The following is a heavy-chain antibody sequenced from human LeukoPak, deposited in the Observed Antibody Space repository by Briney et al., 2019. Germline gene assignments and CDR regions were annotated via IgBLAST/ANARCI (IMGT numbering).Heavy chain of an antibody. CDR1: GGSISSSSYY. V-gene: IGHV4-39*07. Sequence: PSETLSLTCTVSGGSISSSSYYWGWIRQPPGKGLEWIVSIYYSGSTYDNPSLKSRVTISVNTSKNQFSLKLSSVTAADTAVYYCARALVSYDFWSGYSTYNWFDPWGQGTLVTVSS. J-gene: IGHJ5*02. D-gene: IGHD3-3*01. CDR3: ARALVSYDFWSGYSTYNWFDP. CDR2: IYYSGST.